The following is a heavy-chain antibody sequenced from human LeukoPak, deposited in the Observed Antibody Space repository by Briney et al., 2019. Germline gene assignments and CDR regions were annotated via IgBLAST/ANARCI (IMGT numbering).Heavy chain of an antibody. Sequence: GGSLRLSCAASGFTFSSYSMNWVRQPPGKGLERVSSISSSSSYIYYADSVKGRFTISRDNAKNSLYLQMNSLRAEDTAVYYCARDRSSGWYPGYFDYWGQGTLVTVSS. CDR3: ARDRSSGWYPGYFDY. J-gene: IGHJ4*02. CDR2: ISSSSSYI. CDR1: GFTFSSYS. V-gene: IGHV3-21*01. D-gene: IGHD6-19*01.